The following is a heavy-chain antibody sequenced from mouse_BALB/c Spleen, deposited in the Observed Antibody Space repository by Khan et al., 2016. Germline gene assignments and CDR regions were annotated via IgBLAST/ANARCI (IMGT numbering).Heavy chain of an antibody. D-gene: IGHD2-4*01. CDR2: ISDGGSYT. Sequence: EVELVESGGGLVKPGGSLKLSCAASGFTFSDYYMYLVRQTPEKRLEWVATISDGGSYTYYPDSVQGRFTISRDNAKNTLYRQMSSRKSEDTAMYYCAREGLRRGFAYWGQGTLVTVSA. J-gene: IGHJ3*01. V-gene: IGHV5-4*02. CDR3: AREGLRRGFAY. CDR1: GFTFSDYY.